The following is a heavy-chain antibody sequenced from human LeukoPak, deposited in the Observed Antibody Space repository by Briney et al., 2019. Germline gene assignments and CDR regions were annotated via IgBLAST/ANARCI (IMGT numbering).Heavy chain of an antibody. CDR1: GFTFSSYS. J-gene: IGHJ6*02. CDR3: ARGDRRQLVEVDYGMDV. Sequence: GGSLRLSCAASGFTFSSYSMNWVRQAPGKGLEWVSSISSSSSYIYYADSVKGRFTISRDNAKNSLYLQMNSLRAEDTAVYYCARGDRRQLVEVDYGMDVWGQGTTVTVSS. V-gene: IGHV3-21*01. D-gene: IGHD6-13*01. CDR2: ISSSSSYI.